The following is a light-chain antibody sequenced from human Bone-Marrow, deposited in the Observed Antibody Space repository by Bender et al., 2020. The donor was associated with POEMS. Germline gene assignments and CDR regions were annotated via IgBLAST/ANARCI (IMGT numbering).Light chain of an antibody. CDR3: QSADNSATWV. CDR2: KDI. Sequence: SYELTQPPSVSVSPGQTARITCSGDALPKQYASWYQQKPGQSPVLVIYKDIERTAGYHERFSGSSSATAATLTLSGVQAEDEAHYYCQSADNSATWVFGTGTKLTVL. V-gene: IGLV3-25*03. CDR1: ALPKQY. J-gene: IGLJ3*02.